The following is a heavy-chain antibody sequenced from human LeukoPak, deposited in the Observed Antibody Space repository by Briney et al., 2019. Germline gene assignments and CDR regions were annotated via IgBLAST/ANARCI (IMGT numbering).Heavy chain of an antibody. V-gene: IGHV1-2*02. CDR3: ASTVYTNYYDSSGYYGD. Sequence: GASVKVSCKASGYTFTGHYMHWVRQAPGQGLEWMGWINPNSGGTNYAQKFQGRVTMTRDTSISTAYMELSRLRSDDTAVYYCASTVYTNYYDSSGYYGDWGQGTLVTVSS. CDR1: GYTFTGHY. J-gene: IGHJ4*02. D-gene: IGHD3-22*01. CDR2: INPNSGGT.